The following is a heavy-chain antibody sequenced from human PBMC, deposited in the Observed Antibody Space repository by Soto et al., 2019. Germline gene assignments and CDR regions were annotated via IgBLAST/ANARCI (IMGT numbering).Heavy chain of an antibody. CDR2: INYSGST. CDR1: GGSISSDGYS. D-gene: IGHD6-13*01. V-gene: IGHV4-31*03. Sequence: PSETLSLTCTVSGGSISSDGYSWSWIRQHPGKGLEWIGYINYSGSTYYNPSLKSRVTISVDTSKSQFSLKLSSVTAADTAVYYCSRAPSSSWSPFHYWCQGILVTLSS. CDR3: SRAPSSSWSPFHY. J-gene: IGHJ4*02.